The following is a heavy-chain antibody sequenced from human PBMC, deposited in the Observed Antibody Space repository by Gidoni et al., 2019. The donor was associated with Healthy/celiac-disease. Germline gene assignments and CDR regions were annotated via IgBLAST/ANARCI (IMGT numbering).Heavy chain of an antibody. D-gene: IGHD6-19*01. V-gene: IGHV3-21*01. CDR2: ISSSSSYI. J-gene: IGHJ3*02. Sequence: EVQLVESGGGLVKPGGSLRLSCAASGFTFSSYSMNWVRQAPGKGLEWVSSISSSSSYIYYADSVKGRFTISRDNAKNSLYLQMNSLRAEDTAVYYCARDSPGSGWTRQRNAFDIWGQGTMVTVSS. CDR3: ARDSPGSGWTRQRNAFDI. CDR1: GFTFSSYS.